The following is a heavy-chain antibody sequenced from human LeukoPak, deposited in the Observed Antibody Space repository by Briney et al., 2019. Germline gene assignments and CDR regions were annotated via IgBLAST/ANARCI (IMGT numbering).Heavy chain of an antibody. D-gene: IGHD6-13*01. CDR2: IKQDGSEK. CDR1: GFSFSTYW. Sequence: GGSLRLSCAASGFSFSTYWMSWVRQAPGKGLEWVANIKQDGSEKYYVDSAKGRFTISRDNAKNSLYLQMNSLTAEDTAVYYCATDLGSSRPNFWGQGILVTVSS. V-gene: IGHV3-7*01. J-gene: IGHJ4*02. CDR3: ATDLGSSRPNF.